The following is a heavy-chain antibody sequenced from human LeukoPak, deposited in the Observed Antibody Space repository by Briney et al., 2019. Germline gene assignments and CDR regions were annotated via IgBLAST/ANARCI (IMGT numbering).Heavy chain of an antibody. V-gene: IGHV3-15*01. CDR1: GFSFSNAW. CDR3: TTDGVGVEGATYDN. CDR2: IKSKTDGGTT. J-gene: IGHJ4*02. Sequence: PGGSLRLSCAVSGFSFSNAWMNWVRQAPGKGLEWVGRIKSKTDGGTTDYAAPVKGRFTISRDDSKNTLYLQMNSLKTEDTAVYYCTTDGVGVEGATYDNWGQGTLVSVSS. D-gene: IGHD1-26*01.